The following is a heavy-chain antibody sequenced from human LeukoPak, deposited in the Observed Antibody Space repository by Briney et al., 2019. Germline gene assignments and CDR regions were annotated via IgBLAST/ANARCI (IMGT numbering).Heavy chain of an antibody. CDR1: GFTFSSYA. CDR2: ISGSGGST. J-gene: IGHJ6*03. Sequence: GGSLRLSCAASGFTFSSYAMSWVRQAPGKGLGWVSAISGSGGSTYYADSVKGRFTISRDNAKNSLYLQMNSLRAEDTAVYYCARDPYSGSYGNYYYYFMDVWGNGTTVTISS. D-gene: IGHD1-26*01. CDR3: ARDPYSGSYGNYYYYFMDV. V-gene: IGHV3-23*01.